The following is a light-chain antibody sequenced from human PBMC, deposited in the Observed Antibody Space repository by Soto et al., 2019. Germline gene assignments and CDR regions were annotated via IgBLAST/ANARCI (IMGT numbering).Light chain of an antibody. Sequence: DIQIRQSTTTLSAPVGGRVTITCRASQSVGTWVAWYQQKPGKAPKLLIYGASNLESGVPSRFSGSGYGTEFTLTISSLQPDDFATYYCQQYNSYSTFGQGTKLDNK. CDR3: QQYNSYST. CDR1: QSVGTW. J-gene: IGKJ1*01. CDR2: GAS. V-gene: IGKV1-5*01.